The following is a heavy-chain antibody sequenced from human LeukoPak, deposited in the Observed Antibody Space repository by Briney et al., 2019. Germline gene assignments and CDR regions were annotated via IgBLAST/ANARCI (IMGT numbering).Heavy chain of an antibody. J-gene: IGHJ4*02. Sequence: GGSLRLSCAAPGFTFSAYWMHWVRQAPGKGLVWVSRVKYDGSTTAYADSVKGRFTISRDNTRNILYLEMNSLRVEDTAVYYCARDLNGLLFDYWGQGALVTVSS. CDR1: GFTFSAYW. V-gene: IGHV3-74*01. CDR3: ARDLNGLLFDY. D-gene: IGHD3/OR15-3a*01. CDR2: VKYDGSTT.